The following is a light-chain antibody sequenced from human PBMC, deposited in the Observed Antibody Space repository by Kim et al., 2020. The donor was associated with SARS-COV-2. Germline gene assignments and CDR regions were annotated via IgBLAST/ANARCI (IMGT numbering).Light chain of an antibody. V-gene: IGLV3-9*01. CDR3: QVWDSSTGV. CDR2: GDS. CDR1: NIGTKN. J-gene: IGLJ3*02. Sequence: SYELTQPLSVSVALGQTARITCRGNNIGTKNVHWFQQKPGQAPVLVICGDSNRPSGIPERFSGSNSGNTATLTISRAQPGDEADYYCQVWDSSTGVFGGG.